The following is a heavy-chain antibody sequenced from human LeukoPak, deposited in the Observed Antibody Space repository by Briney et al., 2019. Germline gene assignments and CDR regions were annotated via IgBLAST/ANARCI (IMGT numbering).Heavy chain of an antibody. CDR2: IIPIFGTA. CDR3: ARGPIFGVVTSLYYYMDV. V-gene: IGHV1-69*13. Sequence: SVKVSCKASGGTFSSYAISWVRQAPGRGLEWMGGIIPIFGTANYAQKFQGRVTITADESTSTAYMELSSLRSEDTAVYYCARGPIFGVVTSLYYYMDVWGKGTTVTVSS. CDR1: GGTFSSYA. J-gene: IGHJ6*03. D-gene: IGHD3-3*01.